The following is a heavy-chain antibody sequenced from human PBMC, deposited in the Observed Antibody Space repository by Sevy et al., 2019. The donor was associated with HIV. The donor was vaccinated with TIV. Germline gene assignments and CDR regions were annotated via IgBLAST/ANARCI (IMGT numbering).Heavy chain of an antibody. D-gene: IGHD1-26*01. J-gene: IGHJ4*02. CDR3: AKDRVSGSYYAGDFDY. V-gene: IGHV3-23*01. CDR2: ITYSGGST. CDR1: GFTFNNYA. Sequence: GGSLRLSCAASGFTFNNYAMNWVRQAPGKGLEWVSVITYSGGSTYYADSVKGQFTISRDNSKNTLYLQMNSLRAEDTAVYYCAKDRVSGSYYAGDFDYWGQGTLVTVSS.